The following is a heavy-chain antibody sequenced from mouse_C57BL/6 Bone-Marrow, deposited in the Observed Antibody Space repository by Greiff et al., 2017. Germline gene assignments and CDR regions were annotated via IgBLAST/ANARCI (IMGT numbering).Heavy chain of an antibody. CDR1: GFTFKNTY. V-gene: IGHV14-3*01. D-gene: IGHD1-1*01. Sequence: EVQLQQSVAELVKPGASVKLSCTASGFTFKNTYMHWVKQRPEQGLEWIGRIDPANGNTKYTPKFQGKATITADTSSNTAYLQLSSLTSEDTAIYYCASDYCGSSAFAYWGQGTLVTVSA. CDR3: ASDYCGSSAFAY. CDR2: IDPANGNT. J-gene: IGHJ3*01.